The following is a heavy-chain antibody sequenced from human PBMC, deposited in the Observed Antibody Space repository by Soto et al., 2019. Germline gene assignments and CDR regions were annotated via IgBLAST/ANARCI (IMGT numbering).Heavy chain of an antibody. V-gene: IGHV2-5*02. CDR1: GFSLSTSGVG. CDR2: IYWDDDK. Sequence: QITLKESGPTLVKPTQTLTLTCTFSGFSLSTSGVGVGWIRQPPGKALEWLALIYWDDDKRYSPSLKSRLTITKDTTKNQVVLTMTNMDPVDTATYYCAHRPESYYYYGMDVWGQGTTVTVSS. CDR3: AHRPESYYYYGMDV. J-gene: IGHJ6*02.